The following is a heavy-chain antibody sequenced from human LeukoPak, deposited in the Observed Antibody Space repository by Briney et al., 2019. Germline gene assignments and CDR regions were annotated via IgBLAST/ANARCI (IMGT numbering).Heavy chain of an antibody. CDR2: INAGNGNT. J-gene: IGHJ4*02. V-gene: IGHV1-3*01. CDR3: ARSSSWFHYFDY. D-gene: IGHD6-13*01. CDR1: GYTFTSYA. Sequence: ASVKVSCKASGYTFTSYAMHWVRQAPGQRLEWMGWINAGNGNTKYSQKFQGRVTITRDTSASTAYMELSSLRSEDTAVYYCARSSSWFHYFDYWGQGILVTVSS.